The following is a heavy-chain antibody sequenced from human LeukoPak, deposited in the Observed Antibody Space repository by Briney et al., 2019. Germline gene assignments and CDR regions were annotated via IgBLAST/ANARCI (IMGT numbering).Heavy chain of an antibody. CDR3: ARGYDRNGYQSRGFDY. D-gene: IGHD3-22*01. CDR2: IYPSGDS. V-gene: IGHV4-61*02. CDR1: GGSISSGSFY. J-gene: IGHJ4*02. Sequence: SETLSLTCTVSGGSISSGSFYLSWIRQTAGKGLEWIGRIYPSGDSQYSPSFRSRATISLDTRNQFSLKLSSVTAADTAVYFCARGYDRNGYQSRGFDYWGQGALVNVSS.